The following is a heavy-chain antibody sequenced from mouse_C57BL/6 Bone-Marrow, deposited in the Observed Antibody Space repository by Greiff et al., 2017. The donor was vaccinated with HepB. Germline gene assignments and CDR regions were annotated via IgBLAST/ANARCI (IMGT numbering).Heavy chain of an antibody. CDR1: GYTFTSYW. J-gene: IGHJ3*01. D-gene: IGHD1-1*01. V-gene: IGHV1-69*01. CDR3: ARDYYGSSYVRFAY. Sequence: QVQLQQPGAELVMPGASVKLSCKASGYTFTSYWMHWVKQRPGHGLEWIGEIDPSDSYTNYNQKFKGKSTLTVDKSSSTAYMQLSSLTSEDSAVYYCARDYYGSSYVRFAYWGQGTLVTVSA. CDR2: IDPSDSYT.